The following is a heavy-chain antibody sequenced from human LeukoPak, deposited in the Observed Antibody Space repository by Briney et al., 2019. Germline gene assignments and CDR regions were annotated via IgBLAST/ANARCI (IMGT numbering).Heavy chain of an antibody. J-gene: IGHJ4*02. V-gene: IGHV3-48*03. Sequence: GGSLRLSCAASGFTFSSYEMNWVRQAPGKGLEWISYISSSGSTIYYADSVKGRFTISRDNAKNSLYLQMNSLRAEDTAVYYCAREDGYNALDYWGQGTLVTVSS. CDR1: GFTFSSYE. CDR3: AREDGYNALDY. D-gene: IGHD5-24*01. CDR2: ISSSGSTI.